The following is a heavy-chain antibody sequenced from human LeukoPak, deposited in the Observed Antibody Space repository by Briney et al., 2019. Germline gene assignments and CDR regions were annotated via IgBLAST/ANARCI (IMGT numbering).Heavy chain of an antibody. J-gene: IGHJ4*02. D-gene: IGHD6-13*01. CDR1: GYTFTGYY. Sequence: GASVTVTFMSSGYTFTGYYMHWVGQAPGQGLEWMGWINPNSGGTNYAQKFQGRVTMTRDTSISTAYMDLRSLRSDDTAVYYCARDHDSSWSNFDYWGQGILVTVSS. V-gene: IGHV1-2*02. CDR3: ARDHDSSWSNFDY. CDR2: INPNSGGT.